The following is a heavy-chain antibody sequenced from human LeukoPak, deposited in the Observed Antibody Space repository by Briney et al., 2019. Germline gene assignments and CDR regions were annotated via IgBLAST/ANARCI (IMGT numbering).Heavy chain of an antibody. CDR2: IRGKSYGGTT. CDR3: TRGRRELLDY. J-gene: IGHJ4*02. D-gene: IGHD1-26*01. V-gene: IGHV3-49*04. CDR1: GFTFGDYA. Sequence: PGGSLRLSCTTSGFTFGDYAMSWVRQTPGMGLEWVGFIRGKSYGGTTDYAASAKGRFIISRDDSKSVAYLQMNSLKNEDTAFYYCTRGRRELLDYWGQGTLVTVSS.